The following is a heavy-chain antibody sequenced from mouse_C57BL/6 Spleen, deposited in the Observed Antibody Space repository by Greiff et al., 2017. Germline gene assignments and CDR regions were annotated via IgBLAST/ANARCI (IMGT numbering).Heavy chain of an antibody. J-gene: IGHJ3*01. Sequence: VQLQQSGAELMKPGASVKLSCKATGYTFTGYWIEWVKQRPGHGLEWIGAILPGSGSTNYNEKFKGQATFTADTSSNTTYLQLSSLTTEDSAIYYCAATAQATSFAYWGQGTLVTVSA. CDR1: GYTFTGYW. D-gene: IGHD3-2*02. CDR2: ILPGSGST. CDR3: AATAQATSFAY. V-gene: IGHV1-9*01.